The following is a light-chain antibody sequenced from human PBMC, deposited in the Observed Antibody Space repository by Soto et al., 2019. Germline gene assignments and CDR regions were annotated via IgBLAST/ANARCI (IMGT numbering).Light chain of an antibody. V-gene: IGKV3-20*01. CDR1: QSVSSSQ. Sequence: EIVLTQSPGTQSLSPGESATLSGRDSQSVSSSQVAWYQQKPGQAPRLLIYGASSRATGIPDRFSGVGSETDFTLTISRLEPEDFAVYYCQQYDTSPHTFGQGTKLEIK. J-gene: IGKJ2*01. CDR3: QQYDTSPHT. CDR2: GAS.